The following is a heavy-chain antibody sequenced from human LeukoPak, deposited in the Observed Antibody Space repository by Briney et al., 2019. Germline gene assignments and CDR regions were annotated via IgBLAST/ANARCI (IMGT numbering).Heavy chain of an antibody. CDR3: ASCLGYCGTTSLGKDAFDI. J-gene: IGHJ3*02. CDR1: GFTFSSYA. Sequence: GGSLRLSCAASGFTFSSYAMSWVRQAPGKGLEWVSGISGSGGNTYYADSVKGRFTISKDNSKNTLYVQMNSLIPEDTAVYYCASCLGYCGTTSLGKDAFDIWGQGTMVTVSS. D-gene: IGHD2-2*01. V-gene: IGHV3-23*01. CDR2: ISGSGGNT.